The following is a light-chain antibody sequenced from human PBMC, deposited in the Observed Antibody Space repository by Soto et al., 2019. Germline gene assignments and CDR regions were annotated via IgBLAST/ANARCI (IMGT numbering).Light chain of an antibody. J-gene: IGKJ1*01. CDR2: GAS. V-gene: IGKV3-15*01. Sequence: EIVLTQSPGTLSLSPGERATLSCRASQSVSSDLAWYHQKPGQAPRLLIYGASTRATGIPARFSGSGSGTEFTLTINSLQSEDFAVYYCQQYNNWTRTFGQGTKVDNK. CDR3: QQYNNWTRT. CDR1: QSVSSD.